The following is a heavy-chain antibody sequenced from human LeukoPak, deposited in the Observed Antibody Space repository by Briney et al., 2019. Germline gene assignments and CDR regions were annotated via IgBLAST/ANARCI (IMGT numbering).Heavy chain of an antibody. CDR3: AKGMGVAAVGRGPTWGLFDY. CDR2: ISGTGGGI. V-gene: IGHV3-23*01. J-gene: IGHJ4*02. D-gene: IGHD6-13*01. Sequence: GGSLRLSCAASGFTFSNYAMSWVRQGPGKGLEWASAISGTGGGIYYADSVKGRFTISRDNSKNTLYLQMNSLRAEDTAVYYCAKGMGVAAVGRGPTWGLFDYWGQGTLVTVSS. CDR1: GFTFSNYA.